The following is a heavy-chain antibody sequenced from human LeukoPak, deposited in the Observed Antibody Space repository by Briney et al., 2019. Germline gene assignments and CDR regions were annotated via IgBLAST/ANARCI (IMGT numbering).Heavy chain of an antibody. J-gene: IGHJ4*02. D-gene: IGHD6-6*01. CDR2: ISYDGSNK. CDR1: GFTFSSYG. V-gene: IGHV3-30*03. Sequence: GGSLRLSCAASGFTFSSYGMHWVRQAPGKGLEWVAVISYDGSNKYYADSVKGRFTISRDNSKNTLYLQMNSLRAEDTAVYYCARGIYSSSDFDCWGQGTLVTVSS. CDR3: ARGIYSSSDFDC.